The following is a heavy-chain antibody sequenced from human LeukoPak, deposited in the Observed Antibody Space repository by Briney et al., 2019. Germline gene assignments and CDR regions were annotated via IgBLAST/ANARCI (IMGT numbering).Heavy chain of an antibody. CDR1: GFIFSTAW. D-gene: IGHD3-9*01. Sequence: PGGSLRLSCAGSGFIFSTAWMSWVRQAPGKGLEWVGRIKSKTDGGTTDYAAPVKGRFTISRDDSKNTVYLQMNNLKTEDTAVYYCTTGEYYDILTGYYNPNDYWGQGTLVTVSS. CDR2: IKSKTDGGTT. V-gene: IGHV3-15*01. J-gene: IGHJ4*02. CDR3: TTGEYYDILTGYYNPNDY.